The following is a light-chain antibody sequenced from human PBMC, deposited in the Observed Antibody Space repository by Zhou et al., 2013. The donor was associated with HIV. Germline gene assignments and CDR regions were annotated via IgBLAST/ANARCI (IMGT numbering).Light chain of an antibody. J-gene: IGKJ4*01. CDR2: DAS. CDR3: QQYNSYSLT. CDR1: QEISTS. Sequence: DIQMTQSPSSLSASIGDTVTITCQASQEISTSVDWYQQKPGKAPKLLIHDASDLEAGVPPRFSGDVFRTQFTLTISGLQPEDFATYYCQQYNSYSLTFGGGTKVEIK. V-gene: IGKV1-33*01.